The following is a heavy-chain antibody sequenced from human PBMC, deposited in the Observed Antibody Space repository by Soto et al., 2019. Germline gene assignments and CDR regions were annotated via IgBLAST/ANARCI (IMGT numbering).Heavy chain of an antibody. CDR2: IYYSGST. D-gene: IGHD6-13*01. V-gene: IGHV4-39*01. J-gene: IGHJ4*02. Sequence: PSETLSLTCTVSGGSISSSSYYWGWIRQPPGKGLEWIGSIYYSGSTYYNPSLKSRVTISVDTSKNQFSLKLSSVTAADTAVYYCASLQLVFYFDYWGQGTLVTVSS. CDR3: ASLQLVFYFDY. CDR1: GGSISSSSYY.